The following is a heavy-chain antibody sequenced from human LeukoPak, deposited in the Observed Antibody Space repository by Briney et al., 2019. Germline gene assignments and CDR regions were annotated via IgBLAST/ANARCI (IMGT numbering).Heavy chain of an antibody. D-gene: IGHD6-19*01. CDR2: IIPILGIA. Sequence: EASVKVSCKASGGTFSSYTISWVRQAPGQGLEWMGRIIPILGIANYAQKFQGRVTITADESTSTAYMELSSLRSEDTAVYYCAGHPSIAVAEYYFDYWGQGTLVTVSS. J-gene: IGHJ4*02. CDR3: AGHPSIAVAEYYFDY. V-gene: IGHV1-69*02. CDR1: GGTFSSYT.